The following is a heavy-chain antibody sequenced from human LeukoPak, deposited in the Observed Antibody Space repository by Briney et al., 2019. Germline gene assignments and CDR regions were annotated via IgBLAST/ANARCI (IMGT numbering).Heavy chain of an antibody. J-gene: IGHJ5*02. Sequence: PSQTLSLTCTVSGGSVRIGGYYWSWIRQHPGKGLEWIGYIYYSGSTYYNPSLKSRVTISVDTSKNQFSLKLSSVTAADTAVYYCARGRYYDSRGYYYDWFDPWGQGTLVTVSS. CDR3: ARGRYYDSRGYYYDWFDP. CDR1: GGSVRIGGYY. CDR2: IYYSGST. V-gene: IGHV4-31*03. D-gene: IGHD3-22*01.